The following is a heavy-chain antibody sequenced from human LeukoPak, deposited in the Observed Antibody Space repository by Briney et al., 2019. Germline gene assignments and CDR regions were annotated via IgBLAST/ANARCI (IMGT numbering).Heavy chain of an antibody. V-gene: IGHV1-69*13. J-gene: IGHJ4*01. CDR1: GGTFSSYA. CDR2: IIPIFGTA. Sequence: SVKVSCKASGGTFSSYAISWVRQAPGQGLEWMGGIIPIFGTANYAQKFQGRVTITADESTSTAYMELSSLRSEDTAVYYCARWRTFRGVGSYFDYWGQGTLVTVSS. CDR3: ARWRTFRGVGSYFDY. D-gene: IGHD3-10*01.